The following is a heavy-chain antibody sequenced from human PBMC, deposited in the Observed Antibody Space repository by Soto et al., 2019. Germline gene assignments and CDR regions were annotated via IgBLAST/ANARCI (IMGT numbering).Heavy chain of an antibody. D-gene: IGHD1-26*01. CDR3: AGIYSGSPGGTLRY. V-gene: IGHV4-31*03. CDR2: IYYSGST. J-gene: IGHJ4*02. Sequence: QVQLQESGPGLVKPSQTLSLTCTVSGGSISSGGYYWSWISQHPGKGLEWIGHIYYSGSTYYNPSLKSRVTISVDTSKNQCSLKLSSVTAADTAVYYCAGIYSGSPGGTLRYWGQGTLVTVSS. CDR1: GGSISSGGYY.